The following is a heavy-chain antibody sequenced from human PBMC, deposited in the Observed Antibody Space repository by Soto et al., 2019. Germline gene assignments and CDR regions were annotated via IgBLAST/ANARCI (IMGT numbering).Heavy chain of an antibody. CDR3: ARGVVVVAASQLGWFDP. D-gene: IGHD2-15*01. J-gene: IGHJ5*02. CDR1: GGTFSSYA. V-gene: IGHV1-69*13. CDR2: IIPMFGTT. Sequence: SVKVSCKASGGTFSSYAINWVRQAPGQGLEWMGGIIPMFGTTKYAQRFQGRLTVSADESTSTAYMELSSLRSEDTAVYYCARGVVVVAASQLGWFDPWGQGTLVTVSS.